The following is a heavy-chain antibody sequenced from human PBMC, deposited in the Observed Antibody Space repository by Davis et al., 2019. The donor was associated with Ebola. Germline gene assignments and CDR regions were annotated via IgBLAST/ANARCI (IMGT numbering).Heavy chain of an antibody. CDR2: ISYDGSNK. Sequence: PGGSLRLSCAASGFTFSGSAMHWVRQAPGKGLEWVAVISYDGSNKYYADSVKGRFTISRDNSKNTLYLQMNSLRAEDTAVYYCAKADSSGYYYVWSFDYWGQGTLVTVSS. D-gene: IGHD3-22*01. V-gene: IGHV3-30*04. CDR3: AKADSSGYYYVWSFDY. CDR1: GFTFSGSA. J-gene: IGHJ4*02.